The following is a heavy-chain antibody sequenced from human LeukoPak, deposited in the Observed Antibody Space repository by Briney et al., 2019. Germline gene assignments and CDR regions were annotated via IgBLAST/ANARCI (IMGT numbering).Heavy chain of an antibody. CDR1: GYTFTSYY. D-gene: IGHD2-2*01. J-gene: IGHJ3*02. V-gene: IGHV1-46*01. CDR2: INPSGGST. Sequence: ASVKVSCKASGYTFTSYYMHWVQQAPGQGLEWMGIINPSGGSTSYAQKFQGRVTMTRDTSTSTVYMELSSLRSEDTAVYYCARVIDCSSTSCYAGGYAFDIWGQGTIVTVSS. CDR3: ARVIDCSSTSCYAGGYAFDI.